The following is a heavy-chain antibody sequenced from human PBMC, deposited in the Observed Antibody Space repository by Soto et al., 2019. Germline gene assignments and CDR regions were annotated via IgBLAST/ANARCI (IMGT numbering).Heavy chain of an antibody. CDR2: IIPIFGTA. Sequence: QVQLVQSGAEVKKPGSSVKVSCKASGGTFSGYAISWVRQAPGQGLEWMGGIIPIFGTANYAQKFQGRVTITADESTSTAYMELSSLRSEDTAVYYCARHPPFPLVVAASYGMDVWGQGTTVTVSS. CDR1: GGTFSGYA. J-gene: IGHJ6*02. V-gene: IGHV1-69*01. D-gene: IGHD2-15*01. CDR3: ARHPPFPLVVAASYGMDV.